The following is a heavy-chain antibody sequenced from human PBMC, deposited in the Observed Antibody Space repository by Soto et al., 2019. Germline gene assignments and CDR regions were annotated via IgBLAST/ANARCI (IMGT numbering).Heavy chain of an antibody. D-gene: IGHD3-3*01. CDR1: GFTFSDYY. Sequence: LRLSCAASGFTFSDYYMSWIRLAPGKGLEWVSYISSSGSTIYYADSVKGRFTISRDNAKNSLYLQMNSLRAEDTAVYYCASSAIFGVVTPATYYYYGMDVWGQGTTVTVSS. CDR3: ASSAIFGVVTPATYYYYGMDV. CDR2: ISSSGSTI. J-gene: IGHJ6*02. V-gene: IGHV3-11*01.